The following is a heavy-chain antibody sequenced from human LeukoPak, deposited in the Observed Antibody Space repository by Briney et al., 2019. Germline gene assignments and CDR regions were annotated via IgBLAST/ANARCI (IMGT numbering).Heavy chain of an antibody. Sequence: GGSLRLSCTASRFSFSSYGMHWVRQAPGKGLEWVALIWYDGSNKEYAESVKGRFTISRDNSKNTLYLQMNSLRDEDTAVYYCARDQGTSTTAPKRKGRFDPWGQGTLVTVSS. CDR1: RFSFSSYG. CDR3: ARDQGTSTTAPKRKGRFDP. CDR2: IWYDGSNK. D-gene: IGHD1-1*01. J-gene: IGHJ5*02. V-gene: IGHV3-33*08.